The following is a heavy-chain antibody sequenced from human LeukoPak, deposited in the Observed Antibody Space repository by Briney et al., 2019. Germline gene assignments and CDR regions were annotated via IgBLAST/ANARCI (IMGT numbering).Heavy chain of an antibody. J-gene: IGHJ4*02. CDR2: ISGSGGST. CDR1: GFTFSNYA. D-gene: IGHD1-26*01. CDR3: AKDLAGSGSYSFDY. Sequence: GGSLRLSCAASGFTFSNYAMNWVRQAPGRGLEWVSAISGSGGSTYYADSVKGRFTISRDNSKNTLYLQMNSLRAEDTVVYYCAKDLAGSGSYSFDYWGQGTLVTVSS. V-gene: IGHV3-23*01.